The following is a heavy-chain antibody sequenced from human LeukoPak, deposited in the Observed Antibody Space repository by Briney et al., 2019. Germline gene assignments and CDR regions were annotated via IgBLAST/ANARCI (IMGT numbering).Heavy chain of an antibody. D-gene: IGHD6-13*01. V-gene: IGHV4-30-2*01. CDR1: GGSISSGGYS. CDR3: ARAGTPPYYFDY. J-gene: IGHJ4*02. CDR2: IYHSGST. Sequence: PSETLSLTCAVSGGSISSGGYSWSWIRQPPGKGLEWIGYIYHSGSTNYNPSLKSRVTISVDKSKNQFSLKLSSVTAADTAVYYCARAGTPPYYFDYWGQGTLVTVSS.